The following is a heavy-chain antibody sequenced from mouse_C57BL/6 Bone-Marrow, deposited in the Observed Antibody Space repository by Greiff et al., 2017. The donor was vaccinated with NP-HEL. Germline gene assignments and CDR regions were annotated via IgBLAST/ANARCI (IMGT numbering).Heavy chain of an antibody. CDR2: IYPRSGNT. D-gene: IGHD2-12*01. J-gene: IGHJ4*01. Sequence: QVQLQQSGAELARPGASVKLSCKASGYTFTSYGISWVKQRTGQGLEWIGEIYPRSGNTYYNEKFKGKATLTADKSSSTAYMELRSLTSEESAVYFCARSPSYIGHNRGEENSETASS. V-gene: IGHV1-81*01. CDR3: ARSPSYIGHN. CDR1: GYTFTSYG.